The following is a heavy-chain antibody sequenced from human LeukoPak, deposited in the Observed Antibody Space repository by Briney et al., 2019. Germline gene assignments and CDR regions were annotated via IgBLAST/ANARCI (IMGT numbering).Heavy chain of an antibody. V-gene: IGHV1-69*04. D-gene: IGHD4-23*01. CDR3: ARVDPDYGGPFDY. J-gene: IGHJ4*02. CDR1: GGTFSSYA. Sequence: ASVKVSCKASGGTFSSYAICWVRQAPGQGLEWMGRIIPILGIANYAQKFQGRVTITADKSTSTAYMELSSLRSEDTAVYYCARVDPDYGGPFDYWGQGTLVTVSS. CDR2: IIPILGIA.